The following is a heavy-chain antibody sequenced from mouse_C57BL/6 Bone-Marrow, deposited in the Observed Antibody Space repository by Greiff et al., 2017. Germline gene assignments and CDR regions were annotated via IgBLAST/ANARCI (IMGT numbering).Heavy chain of an antibody. Sequence: DVQLQESVAELVRPGASVKLSCTASGFNIKNTYMHWVKQRPEQGLEWIGRIDPANGNTKYAPKFQGKATITADTSSNTAYLQLSSLTSEDTAIYYCATIYYYGSRAMDYWGQGTSVTVSS. D-gene: IGHD1-1*01. J-gene: IGHJ4*01. CDR3: ATIYYYGSRAMDY. V-gene: IGHV14-3*01. CDR2: IDPANGNT. CDR1: GFNIKNTY.